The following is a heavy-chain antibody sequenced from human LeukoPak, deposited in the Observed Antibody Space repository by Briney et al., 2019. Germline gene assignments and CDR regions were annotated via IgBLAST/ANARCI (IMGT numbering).Heavy chain of an antibody. Sequence: SETLSFTCDVSGDSISSGYYWGWIRQSPGKGLEWIGSIYHSGSTTYNPSLKSRVTISADTSKNQFSLKVRSVTAADTAVYYCVRNSSGWFFDYWGQGTLVTVSS. D-gene: IGHD6-13*01. CDR2: IYHSGST. CDR1: GDSISSGYY. CDR3: VRNSSGWFFDY. J-gene: IGHJ4*02. V-gene: IGHV4-38-2*01.